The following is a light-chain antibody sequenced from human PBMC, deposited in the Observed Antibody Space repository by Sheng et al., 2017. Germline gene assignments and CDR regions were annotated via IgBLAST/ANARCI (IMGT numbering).Light chain of an antibody. J-gene: IGKJ1*01. CDR1: QSIGNF. V-gene: IGKV1-39*01. CDR2: DAS. CDR3: QQSSSSRWT. Sequence: DTQLTQSPSSLSASVGDRVTVTCRASQSIGNFLNWYRQKPGEAPSLLIYDASTLHSGVSSRFSGSGSGTDFTLTINSLQPEDFATYYCQQSSSSRWTFGQGTTVEIK.